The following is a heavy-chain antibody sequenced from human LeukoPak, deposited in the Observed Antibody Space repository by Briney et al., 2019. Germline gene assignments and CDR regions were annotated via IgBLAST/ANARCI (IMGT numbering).Heavy chain of an antibody. CDR3: ARGGDYVVSGQNYYYYYGMDV. J-gene: IGHJ6*02. Sequence: SETLSLTCAVYGGSFSGYYWSWIRQPPGKGLEWIGEINHSGSTNYNPSLKSRVTISVDTSKNQFSLKLSSVTAADTAVYYCARGGDYVVSGQNYYYYYGMDVWGQGTTVTVSS. CDR2: INHSGST. CDR1: GGSFSGYY. D-gene: IGHD4-17*01. V-gene: IGHV4-34*01.